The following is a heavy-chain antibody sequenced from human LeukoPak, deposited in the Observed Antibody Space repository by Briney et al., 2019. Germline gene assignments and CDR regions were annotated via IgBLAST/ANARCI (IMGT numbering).Heavy chain of an antibody. CDR2: ISSSSSYI. V-gene: IGHV3-21*01. CDR1: GFTFSSYS. Sequence: PGGSLRLSCAASGFTFSSYSMNWVRQAPGKGLEWVSSISSSSSYIYYADSVKGRFTISRDNAKNSLYLQMNSLRAEDTAVYYCARGYSGYDIPPFDPWGQGTLVTVSS. CDR3: ARGYSGYDIPPFDP. J-gene: IGHJ5*02. D-gene: IGHD5-12*01.